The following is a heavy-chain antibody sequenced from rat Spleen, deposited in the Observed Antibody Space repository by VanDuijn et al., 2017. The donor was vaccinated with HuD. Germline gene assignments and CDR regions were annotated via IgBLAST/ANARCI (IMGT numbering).Heavy chain of an antibody. CDR3: ARHAGYYSGDYIMDA. Sequence: EVQVVESGGGIVQPGRSMKLSCAASGFTFSNYDMVWVRQAPTKGLKWVASISYDGSTPYYRDSVKGRFTISRDNAKITLFLQMDSLRSEDTATYYCARHAGYYSGDYIMDAWGQGASVTVSS. CDR1: GFTFSNYD. J-gene: IGHJ4*01. D-gene: IGHD1-1*01. CDR2: ISYDGSTP. V-gene: IGHV5-7*01.